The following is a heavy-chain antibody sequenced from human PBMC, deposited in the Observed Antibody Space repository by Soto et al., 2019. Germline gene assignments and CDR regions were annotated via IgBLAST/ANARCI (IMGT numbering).Heavy chain of an antibody. D-gene: IGHD2-15*01. V-gene: IGHV5-10-1*01. J-gene: IGHJ6*02. CDR1: GYSFTSYW. CDR2: IDPSDSYT. CDR3: ARGVAEDYYYYGMDV. Sequence: GEPLKISCKGSGYSFTSYWISWVRQMPGKGLEWMGRIDPSDSYTNYSPSFQGHVTISADKSISTAYLQWSSLKASDTAMYYCARGVAEDYYYYGMDVWGQGTTVTVS.